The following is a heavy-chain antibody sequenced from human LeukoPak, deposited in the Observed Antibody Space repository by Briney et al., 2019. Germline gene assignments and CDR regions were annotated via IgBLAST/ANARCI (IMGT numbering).Heavy chain of an antibody. D-gene: IGHD3-22*01. CDR2: ISYDGSNK. CDR1: GFTFSSYA. V-gene: IGHV3-30*01. CDR3: ARERNSYYYDSSGYRY. Sequence: GGSLRLSCAASGFTFSSYAMHWVRQAPGKGLEWMAVISYDGSNKYYADSVKGRFTISRDNSKNTLYLQMNSLRAEDTAVYYCARERNSYYYDSSGYRYWGQGTLVTVSS. J-gene: IGHJ4*02.